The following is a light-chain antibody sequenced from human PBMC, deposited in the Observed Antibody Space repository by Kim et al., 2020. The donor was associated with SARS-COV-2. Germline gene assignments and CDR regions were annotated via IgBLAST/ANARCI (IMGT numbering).Light chain of an antibody. V-gene: IGLV3-9*01. CDR2: RDS. J-gene: IGLJ2*01. CDR1: NIGSKN. CDR3: QVWDSSTGGV. Sequence: AQGQTARITCGGNNIGSKNVHWYQQKPGQAPVPVIYRDSNRPSGIPERFSGSNSGNTATLTISRAQAGDEADYYCQVWDSSTGGVFGGGTQLTVL.